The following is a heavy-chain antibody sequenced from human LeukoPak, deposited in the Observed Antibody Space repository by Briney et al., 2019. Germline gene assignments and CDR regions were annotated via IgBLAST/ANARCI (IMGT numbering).Heavy chain of an antibody. V-gene: IGHV4-59*11. CDR3: ASAQYYDFWSGYYNS. Sequence: PSETLSLTCAVYGGSFSGHYWSWIRQPPGKGLEWIGYIYYSGSTNYNPSLKSRVTISVDTSKNQFSLKLSSVTAADTAVYYCASAQYYDFWSGYYNSWGQGTLVTVSS. D-gene: IGHD3-3*01. J-gene: IGHJ4*02. CDR2: IYYSGST. CDR1: GGSFSGHY.